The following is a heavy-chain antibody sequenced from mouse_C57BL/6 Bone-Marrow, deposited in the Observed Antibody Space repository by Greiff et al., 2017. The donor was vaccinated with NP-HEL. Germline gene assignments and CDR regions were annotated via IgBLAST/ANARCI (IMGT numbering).Heavy chain of an antibody. Sequence: QVQLQQSGAELVKPGASVKMSCKASGYTFTSYWITWVKQRPGQGLEWIGDIYPGSGSTNYNEKFKSKATLTVDTSSSTAYMQLSSLTSEDSAVYYCAYYYGSSYAWFAYWGQGTLVTVSA. CDR3: AYYYGSSYAWFAY. CDR1: GYTFTSYW. V-gene: IGHV1-55*01. CDR2: IYPGSGST. J-gene: IGHJ3*01. D-gene: IGHD1-1*01.